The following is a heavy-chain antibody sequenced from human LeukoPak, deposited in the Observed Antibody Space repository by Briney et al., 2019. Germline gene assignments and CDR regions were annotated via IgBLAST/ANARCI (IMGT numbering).Heavy chain of an antibody. V-gene: IGHV3-23*01. D-gene: IGHD5-18*01. J-gene: IGHJ4*02. CDR1: GFTFSSYG. CDR2: ISGSGGST. CDR3: ARSRGYGFDY. Sequence: GGTLRLSCAASGFTFSSYGMSWVRQAPGKGLEWVSAISGSGGSTYYADSVKGRFTISRDNSKNTLYLQMNNLRAEDTAVYYCARSRGYGFDYWGQGTLVTVSS.